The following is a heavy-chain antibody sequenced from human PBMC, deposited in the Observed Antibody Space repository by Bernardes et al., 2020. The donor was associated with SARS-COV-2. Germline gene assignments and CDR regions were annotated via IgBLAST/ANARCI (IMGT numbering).Heavy chain of an antibody. J-gene: IGHJ4*02. D-gene: IGHD3-3*01. CDR1: GGSIRSGAYY. CDR2: IHYSGTT. V-gene: IGHV4-30-4*08. CDR3: ARANYYDFWAGDHTESAFDS. Sequence: SHTLSLTCTVSGGSIRSGAYYWSWLRQSPGRGLEWIGYIHYSGTTHYNPSLENRASISRDTSKNRFSLKLTSMTAADTAVYYCARANYYDFWAGDHTESAFDSWGQGTLVTVSS.